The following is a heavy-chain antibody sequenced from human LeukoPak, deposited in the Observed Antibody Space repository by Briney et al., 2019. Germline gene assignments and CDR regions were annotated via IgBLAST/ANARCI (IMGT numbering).Heavy chain of an antibody. V-gene: IGHV3-21*01. J-gene: IGHJ4*02. CDR2: ISSSSSYI. Sequence: PGGSLRLSYAASGFTFSSYSMNWVRQAPGKGLEWVSSISSSSSYIYYADSVKGRFTISRDNAKNSLYLQMNSLRAEDTAVYYCASASRSAYGDYVEEPSDYWGQGTLVTVSS. CDR1: GFTFSSYS. CDR3: ASASRSAYGDYVEEPSDY. D-gene: IGHD4-17*01.